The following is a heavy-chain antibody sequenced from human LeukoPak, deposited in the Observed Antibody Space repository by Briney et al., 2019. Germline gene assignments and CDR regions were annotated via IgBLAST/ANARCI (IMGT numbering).Heavy chain of an antibody. V-gene: IGHV1-69*02. CDR2: IIPILGIA. CDR3: ARYCTNGVCYEDFDY. CDR1: GGTFSSYT. D-gene: IGHD2-8*01. J-gene: IGHJ4*02. Sequence: SVKVSCKASGGTFSSYTISWVRQAPGQGLEWMGMIIPILGIANYAQKFQGRVTITADKSTSTAYMELSSLRSEDTAVYYCARYCTNGVCYEDFDYWGQGTLVTVSS.